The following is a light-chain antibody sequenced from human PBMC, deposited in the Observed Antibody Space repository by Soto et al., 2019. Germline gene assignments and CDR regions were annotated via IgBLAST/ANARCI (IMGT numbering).Light chain of an antibody. CDR2: GAS. Sequence: EIVLTQSPGTLSLSPWEGATLSCRASQSVSSNYLAWYQQKPGQAPRLLIYGASSRATGIPDRFSGSGFGTDFALAISRLEPEDFSVYYCQQYGSTAPITFGQGTRPES. J-gene: IGKJ5*01. CDR1: QSVSSNY. CDR3: QQYGSTAPIT. V-gene: IGKV3-20*01.